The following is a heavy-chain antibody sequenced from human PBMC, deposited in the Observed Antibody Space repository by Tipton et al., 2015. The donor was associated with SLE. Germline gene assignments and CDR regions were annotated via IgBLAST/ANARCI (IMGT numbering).Heavy chain of an antibody. CDR3: GRDRPHTAMVFDY. J-gene: IGHJ4*02. V-gene: IGHV3-48*01. D-gene: IGHD5-18*01. CDR2: ISSSSSTI. Sequence: SLRLSCAASGFTFNIYSMNWVRQAPGKGLEWVSYISSSSSTIFYADSVKGRFTISRANAKNSLYLQMNSLRAEDTALDYCGRDRPHTAMVFDYWGQGRLVTVSS. CDR1: GFTFNIYS.